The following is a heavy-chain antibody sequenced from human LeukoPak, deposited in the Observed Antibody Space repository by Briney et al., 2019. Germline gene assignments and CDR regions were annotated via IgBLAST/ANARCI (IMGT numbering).Heavy chain of an antibody. J-gene: IGHJ4*02. D-gene: IGHD3-3*01. V-gene: IGHV3-53*01. CDR1: GFTVSSNY. CDR3: ARATYYDFWGGYSPRGDYFDY. CDR2: IYSGGST. Sequence: GGSLRLSCAASGFTVSSNYMSWVRQAPGKGLEWVSVIYSGGSTYYADSVKGRFTISRDNSKNTLYLQMNSLRAEDTAVYYCARATYYDFWGGYSPRGDYFDYWGQGTLVTVSS.